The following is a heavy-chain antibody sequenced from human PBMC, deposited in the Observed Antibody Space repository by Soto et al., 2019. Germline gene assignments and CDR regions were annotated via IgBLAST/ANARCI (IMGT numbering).Heavy chain of an antibody. Sequence: PSYTRYISRTVSSGTINSGGYYWRWIRTHAGKGLEWLWYICYSGSTYYNPSLKSRVTISVDTSMNLFSLKLSSVTAANTAVVDCARLDCSGYYNGYCFDSWGQGILVTSP. D-gene: IGHD3-22*01. CDR1: SGTINSGGYY. J-gene: IGHJ4*02. V-gene: IGHV4-31*02. CDR2: ICYSGST. CDR3: ARLDCSGYYNGYCFDS.